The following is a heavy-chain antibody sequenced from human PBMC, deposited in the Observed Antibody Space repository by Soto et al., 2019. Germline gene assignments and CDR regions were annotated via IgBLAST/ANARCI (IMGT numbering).Heavy chain of an antibody. Sequence: QVQLVQSGAEVKKPGASVKVSCKASGYTFTSYDINWVRQATGQGLEWMGWMNPNSGNTGYAQKFQGRVPMTRNTSISTAYMALSSLRSEHTAVYYCARDRSSSKRFDPWGQGTLVTVSS. D-gene: IGHD3-16*02. V-gene: IGHV1-8*01. CDR3: ARDRSSSKRFDP. CDR2: MNPNSGNT. CDR1: GYTFTSYD. J-gene: IGHJ5*02.